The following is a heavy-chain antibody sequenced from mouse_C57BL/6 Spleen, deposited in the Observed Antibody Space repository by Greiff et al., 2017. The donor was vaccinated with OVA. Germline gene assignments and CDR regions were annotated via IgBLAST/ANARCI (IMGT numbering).Heavy chain of an antibody. CDR3: ARDGSSLYWYFDV. V-gene: IGHV1-69*01. J-gene: IGHJ1*03. CDR1: GYTFTSYW. Sequence: QVQLQQPGAELVMPGASVKLSCKASGYTFTSYWMHWVKQRPGQGLEWIGEIDPSDSYTNYNQKFKGKSTMTVDKSSSTAYMQLSSLTSEDSAVYYCARDGSSLYWYFDVWGTGTTVTVSS. CDR2: IDPSDSYT. D-gene: IGHD1-1*01.